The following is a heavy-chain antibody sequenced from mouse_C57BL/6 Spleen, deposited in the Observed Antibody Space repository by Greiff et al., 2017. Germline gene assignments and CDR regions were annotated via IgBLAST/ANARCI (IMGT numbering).Heavy chain of an antibody. CDR2: INPNNGGT. J-gene: IGHJ1*03. V-gene: IGHV1-26*01. D-gene: IGHD1-1*01. CDR1: GYTFTDYY. CDR3: ARRITTVVVRYFDV. Sequence: VQLQQSGPELVKPGASVKISCKASGYTFTDYYMNWVKQSHGKSLEWIGDINPNNGGTSYNQKFKGKATLTVDKSSSTAYMELRSLTSEDSAVYYCARRITTVVVRYFDVWGTGTTVTVSS.